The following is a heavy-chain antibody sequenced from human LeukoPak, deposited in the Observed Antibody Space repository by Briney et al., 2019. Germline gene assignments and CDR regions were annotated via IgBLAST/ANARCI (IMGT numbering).Heavy chain of an antibody. V-gene: IGHV3-23*01. CDR2: ISYNGANS. Sequence: AGGSLRLSCAASGFTFRDAAMTWVRQAPGKGLEWVSLISYNGANSYYADSVKGQFTISRDNSRNTLSLQMNNLRVEDTAIYYCAKDIQLSTWGLGTMVTVSS. CDR1: GFTFRDAA. J-gene: IGHJ3*01. D-gene: IGHD5-24*01. CDR3: AKDIQLST.